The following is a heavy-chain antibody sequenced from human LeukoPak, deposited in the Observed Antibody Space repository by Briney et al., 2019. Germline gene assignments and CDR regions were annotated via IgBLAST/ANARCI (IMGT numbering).Heavy chain of an antibody. Sequence: SETLSLTCTVSGYSISSGYYWGWIRQPPRKGLEWIGRIYTSGSTNYNPSLKSRVTISLDTSKNHFSLKLDSVTAADTAVYYCAREEYGDYVGYWGQGTLVTVAS. V-gene: IGHV4-38-2*02. D-gene: IGHD4-17*01. CDR3: AREEYGDYVGY. J-gene: IGHJ4*02. CDR1: GYSISSGYY. CDR2: IYTSGST.